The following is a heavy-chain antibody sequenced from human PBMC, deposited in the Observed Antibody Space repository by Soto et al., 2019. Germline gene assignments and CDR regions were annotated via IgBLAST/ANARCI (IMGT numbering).Heavy chain of an antibody. Sequence: EVQLVETGGGLIQPGGSLRVSCAASGFTVSSNYMSWVRQAPGKGLEWVSVIYSGGSTYYADSVKGRFTISRDNSKNTLYLQMNSLRAEDTAVYYCARVGEWELTGHAFDIWGQGTMVTVSS. D-gene: IGHD1-26*01. CDR1: GFTVSSNY. CDR2: IYSGGST. CDR3: ARVGEWELTGHAFDI. J-gene: IGHJ3*02. V-gene: IGHV3-53*02.